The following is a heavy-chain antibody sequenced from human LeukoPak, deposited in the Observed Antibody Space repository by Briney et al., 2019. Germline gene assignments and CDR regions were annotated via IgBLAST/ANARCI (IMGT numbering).Heavy chain of an antibody. CDR3: ARPNAGGYSYGYDY. J-gene: IGHJ4*02. CDR1: GGTFSSYA. Sequence: SVKVSCMASGGTFSSYAISWVRQAPGQGLEWMGGIIPIFGTANYAQKFQGRVTITTDESTSTAYMELSSLRSEDTAVYYCARPNAGGYSYGYDYWGQGTLVTVSS. D-gene: IGHD5-18*01. CDR2: IIPIFGTA. V-gene: IGHV1-69*05.